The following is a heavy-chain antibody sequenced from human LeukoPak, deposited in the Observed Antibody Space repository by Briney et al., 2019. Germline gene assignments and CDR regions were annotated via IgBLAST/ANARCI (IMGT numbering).Heavy chain of an antibody. CDR1: GFTFSSYG. V-gene: IGHV3-23*01. D-gene: IGHD3-10*01. Sequence: AGGSLRLSCAASGFTFSSYGMSWVRQAPGKGLEWVSAISGSGGSTYYADSVKGRFTISRDNSKNTLYLQMNSLRVEDTAVYYCAKDRGIISDYWGQGTLVTVSS. CDR2: ISGSGGST. J-gene: IGHJ4*02. CDR3: AKDRGIISDY.